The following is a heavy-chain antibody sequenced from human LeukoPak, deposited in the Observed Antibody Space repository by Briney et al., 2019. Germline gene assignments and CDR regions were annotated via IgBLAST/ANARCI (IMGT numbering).Heavy chain of an antibody. D-gene: IGHD5-24*01. CDR2: INPNSGDP. CDR1: GYIFTAYY. CDR3: VRGGDGDRRDFDY. V-gene: IGHV1-2*02. J-gene: IGHJ4*02. Sequence: GASVKVSCKASGYIFTAYYLHWVRQAPGQGLEWMGWINPNSGDPNYAQNFQCRVTMSRDTSISTAYMELSSLRSDDKAVYYCVRGGDGDRRDFDYWGQGTLVTVYS.